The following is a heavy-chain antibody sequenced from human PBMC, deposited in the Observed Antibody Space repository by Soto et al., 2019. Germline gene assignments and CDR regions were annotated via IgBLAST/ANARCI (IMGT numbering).Heavy chain of an antibody. V-gene: IGHV3-13*05. CDR3: ARTGRDFYGLDV. CDR2: ISAAGDP. Sequence: EVQLVESGGGLVQPGGSLRLSCEASGFTFRNYDMHWVRQGTGNGLEWVSGISAAGDPDYADSVEGRFTISRENAQNSFSLQMNSLRVGDTAVYYCARTGRDFYGLDVWCQGTTVMVSS. J-gene: IGHJ6*02. CDR1: GFTFRNYD. D-gene: IGHD1-1*01.